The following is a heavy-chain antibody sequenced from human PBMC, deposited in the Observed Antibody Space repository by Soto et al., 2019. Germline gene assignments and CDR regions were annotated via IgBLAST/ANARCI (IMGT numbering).Heavy chain of an antibody. V-gene: IGHV3-30*18. Sequence: QVQLVESGGGVVQPGRSLRLSCAASGFTFSSYGIHWVRQAPGKGLEWVAVISYDGSNKYYADSVKGRFTISRDDSKNTLYPQMNSLRAEDTAVYYCAKQGLPHHNWFDPWGQGTVVTVSS. CDR2: ISYDGSNK. J-gene: IGHJ5*02. D-gene: IGHD2-15*01. CDR1: GFTFSSYG. CDR3: AKQGLPHHNWFDP.